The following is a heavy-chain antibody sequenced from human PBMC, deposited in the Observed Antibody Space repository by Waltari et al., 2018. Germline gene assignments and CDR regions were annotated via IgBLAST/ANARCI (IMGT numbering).Heavy chain of an antibody. CDR1: GFPFSSSG. CDR2: ISSDGSRK. D-gene: IGHD2-8*02. J-gene: IGHJ6*02. V-gene: IGHV3-30*03. Sequence: QVQLVESGGGVVQPGRSLRISCAASGFPFSSSGMHWVRQTPGRGLEWVAVISSDGSRKSYADSVKGRFSISRDNSKNSLSLEMNSLRPEDTAVYYCASCTGGNCYYYGFDVWGQGTTVTVSS. CDR3: ASCTGGNCYYYGFDV.